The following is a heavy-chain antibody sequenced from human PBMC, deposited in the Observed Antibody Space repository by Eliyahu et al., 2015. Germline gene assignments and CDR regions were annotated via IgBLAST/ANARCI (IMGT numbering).Heavy chain of an antibody. CDR2: IKQDGSEK. V-gene: IGHV3-7*04. J-gene: IGHJ4*02. CDR3: ARDYYDSSGWFVY. D-gene: IGHD3-22*01. Sequence: EVQLVESGGGLVQPGGSLRLXCAXSGFXFSSYWMGWVRQAPGKGLEWVANIKQDGSEKYYVDSVKGRFTISRDNAKNSLYLQMNSLRAEDTAVYYCARDYYDSSGWFVYWGQGTLVTVSS. CDR1: GFXFSSYW.